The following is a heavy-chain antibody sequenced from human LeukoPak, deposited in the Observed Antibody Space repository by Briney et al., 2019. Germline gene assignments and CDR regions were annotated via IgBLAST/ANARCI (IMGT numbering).Heavy chain of an antibody. CDR2: INPSGGST. CDR3: ARDLSPTRSGGSCYSGPVSDY. V-gene: IGHV1-46*01. Sequence: ASVKVSCKASGYTFTSYYMHWVRQAPGQGLEWMGIINPSGGSTSYAQKFQGRVTMTRDTSTSTVYMELSSLRSEDTAVYYCARDLSPTRSGGSCYSGPVSDYWGQGTLVTVSS. D-gene: IGHD2-15*01. J-gene: IGHJ4*02. CDR1: GYTFTSYY.